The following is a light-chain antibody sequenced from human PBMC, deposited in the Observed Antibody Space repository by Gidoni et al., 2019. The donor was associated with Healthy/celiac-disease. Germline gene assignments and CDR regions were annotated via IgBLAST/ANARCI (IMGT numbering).Light chain of an antibody. Sequence: EIVLTQSPGTLSVSPGERATLSCRASQSISSNYVAWYQQKPGQDTRLLVDGASSRATGIPDRFSGSGSGTDFTVTISRLEPEDFAVYYCQQYGTSPYTFGQGTKLEIK. CDR1: QSISSNY. CDR2: GAS. CDR3: QQYGTSPYT. J-gene: IGKJ2*01. V-gene: IGKV3-20*01.